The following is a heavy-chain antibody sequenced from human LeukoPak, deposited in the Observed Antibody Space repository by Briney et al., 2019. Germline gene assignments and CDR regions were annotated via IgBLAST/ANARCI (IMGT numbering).Heavy chain of an antibody. Sequence: PGGSLRLSCAASGFTFSSYGMHWVRQAPGKGLEWVAVISYDGSNKYYADSVKGRFTISRDNSKNTLYLQMNSLRAEDTAVYDCAKVGLGWELQGYFDYWGQGTLVTASS. J-gene: IGHJ4*02. CDR2: ISYDGSNK. CDR3: AKVGLGWELQGYFDY. V-gene: IGHV3-30*18. CDR1: GFTFSSYG. D-gene: IGHD1-26*01.